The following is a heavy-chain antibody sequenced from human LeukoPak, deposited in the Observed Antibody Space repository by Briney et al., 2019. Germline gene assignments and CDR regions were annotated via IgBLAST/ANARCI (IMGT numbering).Heavy chain of an antibody. Sequence: GGSLRLSCAASGFTVSSNYMYWVRQAPGKGLESVAFIRYDGSNKYYADSVKGRFTVSRDNSKNTLYLQMKSLRAEDTAVYYCAKGGGYEAQYYYYYLDVWGKGTTVTISS. CDR3: AKGGGYEAQYYYYYLDV. J-gene: IGHJ6*03. CDR2: IRYDGSNK. D-gene: IGHD5-12*01. CDR1: GFTVSSNY. V-gene: IGHV3-30*02.